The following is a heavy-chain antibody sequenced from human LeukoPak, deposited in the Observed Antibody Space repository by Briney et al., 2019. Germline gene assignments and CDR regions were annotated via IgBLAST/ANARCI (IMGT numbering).Heavy chain of an antibody. Sequence: PGGSLRLSCAPSGFTFSRHGMHWVRQAPGKGLEWVAIISNDGSRKYYAHSVEGRFTISRDNSKNTLYLQMNSLTAEDTAVYYCARDTNGDLDYWGQGTLVTVSS. D-gene: IGHD2-8*01. CDR3: ARDTNGDLDY. CDR1: GFTFSRHG. J-gene: IGHJ4*02. CDR2: ISNDGSRK. V-gene: IGHV3-30*03.